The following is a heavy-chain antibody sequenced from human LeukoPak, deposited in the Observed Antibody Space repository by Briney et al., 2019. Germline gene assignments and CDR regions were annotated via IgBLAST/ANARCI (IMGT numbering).Heavy chain of an antibody. J-gene: IGHJ4*02. Sequence: SETLSLTCSVSGGSVSSYHWSWIRQSPGKGLEWIGYIHNSGRTNYNLSLKSRVTGFVDTSKNQVSLRLSSVTAADTAVYYCARHGTISSESYFDYWGQGALVTVSS. CDR1: GGSVSSYH. CDR2: IHNSGRT. D-gene: IGHD1-14*01. CDR3: ARHGTISSESYFDY. V-gene: IGHV4-59*08.